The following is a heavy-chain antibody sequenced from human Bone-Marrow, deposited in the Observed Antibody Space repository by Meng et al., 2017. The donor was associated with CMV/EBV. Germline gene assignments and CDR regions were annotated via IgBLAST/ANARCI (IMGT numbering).Heavy chain of an antibody. CDR2: IRSKAYGGTT. Sequence: GGSMRLSFRAPGFTFGNYAMSWVRQAPGKGLGWVGFIRSKAYGGTTEYAASVKGRFTISRDDSKSIAYLQMNSLKTEDTAVYYCTRGDPGIRGVYYYYGMDVWGQGTTVTVSS. CDR1: GFTFGNYA. D-gene: IGHD6-13*01. CDR3: TRGDPGIRGVYYYYGMDV. V-gene: IGHV3-49*04. J-gene: IGHJ6*02.